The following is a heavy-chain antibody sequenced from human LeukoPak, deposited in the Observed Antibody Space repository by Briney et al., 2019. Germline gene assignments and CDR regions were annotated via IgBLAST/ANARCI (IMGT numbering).Heavy chain of an antibody. CDR2: FDPEDGET. J-gene: IGHJ4*02. D-gene: IGHD4-23*01. CDR3: AREAPVLATVVTVLFDY. CDR1: GYTLTELS. Sequence: GASVKVSCKVSGYTLTELSMHWVRQAPGKGLEWMGGFDPEDGETIYAQKFQGRVTMTEDTSTDTAYMELRSLRSDDTAVYYCAREAPVLATVVTVLFDYWGQGTLVTVSS. V-gene: IGHV1-24*01.